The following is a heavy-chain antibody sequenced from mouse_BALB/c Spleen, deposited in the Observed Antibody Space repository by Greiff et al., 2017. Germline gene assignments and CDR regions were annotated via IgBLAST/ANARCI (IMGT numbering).Heavy chain of an antibody. J-gene: IGHJ1*01. Sequence: DVMLVESGGGLVQPGGSLKLSCAASGFTFSSYGMSWVRQTPDKRLELVATINSNGGSTYYPDSVKGRFTISRDNAKNTLYLQMSSLKSEDTAMYYCARSRYDGYFDVWGAGTTVTVSS. CDR1: GFTFSSYG. CDR2: INSNGGST. D-gene: IGHD2-14*01. CDR3: ARSRYDGYFDV. V-gene: IGHV5-6-3*01.